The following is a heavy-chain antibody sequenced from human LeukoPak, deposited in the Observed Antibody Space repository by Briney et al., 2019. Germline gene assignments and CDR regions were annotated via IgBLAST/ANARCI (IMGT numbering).Heavy chain of an antibody. CDR1: GFTFSSYA. D-gene: IGHD2-2*01. J-gene: IGHJ4*02. CDR2: ISGSGGST. V-gene: IGHV3-23*01. Sequence: GGSLRLSCAASGFTFSSYAMSWVRQAPGKGLECVSAISGSGGSTYYADSVKGRFTISRDNSKNTLYLQMNSLRAEDTAVYYCATDCSSTSCQPDYWGQGTLVTVSS. CDR3: ATDCSSTSCQPDY.